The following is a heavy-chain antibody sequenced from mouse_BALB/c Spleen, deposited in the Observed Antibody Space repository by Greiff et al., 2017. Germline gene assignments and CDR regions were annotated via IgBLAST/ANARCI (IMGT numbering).Heavy chain of an antibody. D-gene: IGHD2-10*01. CDR1: GFTFTAYY. J-gene: IGHJ3*01. CDR2: IRNKANGYTT. Sequence: EVQLVESGGGLVQPGGSLRLSCATSGFTFTAYYMSWVRQPPGKALEWLGFIRNKANGYTTEYSASVKGRFTISRDNSQSILYLQMNTLRAEDSATYYCARDPGPYYGNSFAYWGQGTLVTVSA. CDR3: ARDPGPYYGNSFAY. V-gene: IGHV7-3*02.